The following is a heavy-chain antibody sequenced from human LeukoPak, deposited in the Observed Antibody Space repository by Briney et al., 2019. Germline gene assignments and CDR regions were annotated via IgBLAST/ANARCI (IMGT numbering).Heavy chain of an antibody. CDR1: GGSISSYY. J-gene: IGHJ3*02. CDR3: ARLGYSSSSYAFDI. Sequence: SEALSLTCTVSGGSISSYYWSWIRQPPGKGLEWIGYIYYSGSTNYNPSLKSRVTISVDTSKNQFSLKLSSVTAADTAVYYCARLGYSSSSYAFDIWGQGTMVTVSS. D-gene: IGHD6-13*01. V-gene: IGHV4-59*08. CDR2: IYYSGST.